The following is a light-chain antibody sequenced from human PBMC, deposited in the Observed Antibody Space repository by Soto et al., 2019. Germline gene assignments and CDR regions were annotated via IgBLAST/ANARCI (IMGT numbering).Light chain of an antibody. V-gene: IGKV3-15*01. J-gene: IGKJ2*01. Sequence: EIVMTQSPATLSVSPGERATLSCRASQSVGRNLAWYQQRPGRAPRLLIYDASTRATDIPARFSGSGSGTEFTLTISSLQSADFALYYCQQYNNWPLYTFGQGTKLEIK. CDR3: QQYNNWPLYT. CDR1: QSVGRN. CDR2: DAS.